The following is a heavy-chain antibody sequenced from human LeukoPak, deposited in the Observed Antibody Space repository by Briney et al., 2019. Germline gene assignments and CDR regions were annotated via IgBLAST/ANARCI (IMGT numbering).Heavy chain of an antibody. CDR1: GGSISSSSYY. Sequence: PSETLSLTCTVSGGSISSSSYYWGWIRQPPGKGLEWIGSIYYSGSTYYNPSLKSRVTISVDTSKNQFSLKLSSVTAADTAVYYCARERVGGVDIVATIQGSAFDIWGQGTMVTVSS. J-gene: IGHJ3*02. V-gene: IGHV4-39*07. CDR3: ARERVGGVDIVATIQGSAFDI. CDR2: IYYSGST. D-gene: IGHD5-12*01.